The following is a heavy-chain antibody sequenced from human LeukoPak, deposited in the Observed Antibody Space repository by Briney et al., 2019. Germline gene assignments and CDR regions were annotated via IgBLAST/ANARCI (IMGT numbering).Heavy chain of an antibody. CDR2: IYTSGST. CDR1: GGSISSGSYY. J-gene: IGHJ4*02. Sequence: PSETLSLTCTVSGGSISSGSYYWSWIRQPAGKGLEWIGRIYTSGSTNYNPSLKSRVTISVDTSKNQFSLKLSSVTAADTAVYYCAREFTIFGVVFDYWGQGTLVTVSS. CDR3: AREFTIFGVVFDY. D-gene: IGHD3-3*01. V-gene: IGHV4-61*02.